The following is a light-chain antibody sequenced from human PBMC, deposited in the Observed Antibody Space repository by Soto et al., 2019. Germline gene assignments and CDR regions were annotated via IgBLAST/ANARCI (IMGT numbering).Light chain of an antibody. J-gene: IGKJ4*01. CDR1: QSVSSY. V-gene: IGKV3-11*01. CDR2: DAS. CDR3: QQRSNWLALT. Sequence: EIVLTQSPATLSLSPGEIATVSCRASQSVSSYLAWYQQKPGQAPRLLIYDASNRATGLPARFSGSGSGTDFTLTISSLEPEDFAVYYCQQRSNWLALTFGGGTKVEIK.